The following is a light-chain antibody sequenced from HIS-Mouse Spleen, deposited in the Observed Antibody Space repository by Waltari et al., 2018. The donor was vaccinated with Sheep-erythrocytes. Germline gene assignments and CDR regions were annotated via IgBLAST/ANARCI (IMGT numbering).Light chain of an antibody. CDR2: DVS. Sequence: QSALTQPRSVSGSPGQSVTISCTGTSSDVGGYHYVSWYQQHPGKAPKLMIYDVSKRPSGVPDRFSGSKSGNTASLTISGLQAEDEADYYCAAWDDSLNGPSFGGGTKLTVL. CDR3: AAWDDSLNGPS. V-gene: IGLV2-11*01. J-gene: IGLJ2*01. CDR1: SSDVGGYHY.